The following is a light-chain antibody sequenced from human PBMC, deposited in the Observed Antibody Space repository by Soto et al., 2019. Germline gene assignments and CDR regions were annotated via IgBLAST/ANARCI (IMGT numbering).Light chain of an antibody. CDR3: QQSYSTPYT. J-gene: IGKJ2*01. Sequence: DTQMTQSPSSLSAPVGDRVTITCRASQSISSYLNWYQQKPGQAPILLIYAASSLQVGVPSRFSGSGSGTDFTLTISSLQPEDFAAYYCQQSYSTPYTFGQGTKVDIK. CDR2: AAS. CDR1: QSISSY. V-gene: IGKV1-39*01.